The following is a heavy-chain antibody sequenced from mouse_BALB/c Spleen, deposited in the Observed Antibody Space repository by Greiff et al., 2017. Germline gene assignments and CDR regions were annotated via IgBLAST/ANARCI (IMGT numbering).Heavy chain of an antibody. CDR2: IWAGGST. CDR1: GFSLTSYG. Sequence: VKLVESGPGLVAPSQSLSITCTVSGFSLTSYGVHWVRQPPGKGLEWLGVIWAGGSTNYNSALMSRLSISKDNSKSQVFFKMNSLQTDDTAMYYCARVWDAAWFAYWGQGTLVTVSA. D-gene: IGHD4-1*01. CDR3: ARVWDAAWFAY. J-gene: IGHJ3*01. V-gene: IGHV2-9*02.